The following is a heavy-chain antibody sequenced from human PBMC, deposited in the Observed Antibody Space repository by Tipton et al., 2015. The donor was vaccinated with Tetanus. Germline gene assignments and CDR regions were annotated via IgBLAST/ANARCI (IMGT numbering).Heavy chain of an antibody. Sequence: LRLSCTVSGGSVGSGGYYWSWIRQHPGKGLEWIGDIYYSGSTYYNPSLKSRVTISVDTSKNQFSPRLNSVTAADTAVYYCARDQARGARGWNYFDYWGQGTLVTVSS. J-gene: IGHJ4*02. CDR1: GGSVGSGGYY. CDR3: ARDQARGARGWNYFDY. CDR2: IYYSGST. D-gene: IGHD1-26*01. V-gene: IGHV4-31*03.